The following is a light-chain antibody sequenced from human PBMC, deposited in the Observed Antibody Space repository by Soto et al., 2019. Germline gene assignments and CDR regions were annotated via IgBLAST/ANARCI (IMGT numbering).Light chain of an antibody. CDR3: QQYGLPPHS. V-gene: IGKV3-20*01. J-gene: IGKJ2*01. Sequence: EIVLTQSPGTLSLSPGERATLSCRASQSVYNNYLAWYQQKPGQTPRLLVNVASNRATGIPDRFSGGGSGTDFTLTISSLEPEDCAVYYCQQYGLPPHSFGQGTRVEIK. CDR1: QSVYNNY. CDR2: VAS.